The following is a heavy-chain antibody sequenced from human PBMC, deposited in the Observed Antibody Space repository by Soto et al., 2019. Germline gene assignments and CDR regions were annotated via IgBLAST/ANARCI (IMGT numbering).Heavy chain of an antibody. D-gene: IGHD6-6*01. CDR3: ARTSKFEY. CDR2: INHSGST. V-gene: IGHV4-34*01. CDR1: GGSFSAYY. J-gene: IGHJ4*02. Sequence: QVLLQQWGAGLLKPSETLSLTCAVYGGSFSAYYWSWIRQPPGKGLEWIGEINHSGSTNYNPSLKSQVTISVDTSKNQFSLKLSSVTAADTAVYYCARTSKFEYWGQGTLVTVSS.